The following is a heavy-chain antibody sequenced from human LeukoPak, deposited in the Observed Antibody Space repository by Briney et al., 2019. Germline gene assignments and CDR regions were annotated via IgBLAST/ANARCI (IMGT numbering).Heavy chain of an antibody. J-gene: IGHJ4*02. V-gene: IGHV4-59*11. Sequence: PSETLSLTCAVSGCSISSHYWSWIRQPPGKGLEWIGYIYYSGSTNYNPSLKSRVTISVDTSKNQFSLKLSSVTAADTAVYYCARGGYYYGPLVCDYWGQGTLVTVSS. CDR1: GCSISSHY. CDR2: IYYSGST. D-gene: IGHD3-10*01. CDR3: ARGGYYYGPLVCDY.